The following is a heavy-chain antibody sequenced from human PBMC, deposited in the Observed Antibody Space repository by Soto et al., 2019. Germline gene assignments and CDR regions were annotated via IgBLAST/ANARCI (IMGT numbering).Heavy chain of an antibody. CDR3: ATHKRYYYDSSGYAFDI. CDR1: GFTFSSYW. CDR2: IKQDGSEK. V-gene: IGHV3-7*01. D-gene: IGHD3-22*01. Sequence: GGSLRLSCAASGFTFSSYWMSWVRQAPGKGLEWVTNIKQDGSEKYYVDSVKGRFTISRDNAKNSLYLQMNSLRAEDTAVYYCATHKRYYYDSSGYAFDIWGQGTMVTVSS. J-gene: IGHJ3*02.